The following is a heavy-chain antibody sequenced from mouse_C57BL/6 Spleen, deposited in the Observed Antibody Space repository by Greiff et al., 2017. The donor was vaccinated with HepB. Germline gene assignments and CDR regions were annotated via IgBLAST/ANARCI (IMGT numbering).Heavy chain of an antibody. CDR1: GYTFTSYW. CDR2: IDPSDSYT. CDR3: ARGGYDGGAY. Sequence: VQLQQPGAELVRPGTSVKLSCKASGYTFTSYWMHWVKQRPGQGLEWIGVIDPSDSYTNYNQKFKGKATLTVDTSSSTAYMQLSSLTSEDSAVYYCARGGYDGGAYWGQGTLVTVSA. V-gene: IGHV1-59*01. J-gene: IGHJ3*01. D-gene: IGHD2-2*01.